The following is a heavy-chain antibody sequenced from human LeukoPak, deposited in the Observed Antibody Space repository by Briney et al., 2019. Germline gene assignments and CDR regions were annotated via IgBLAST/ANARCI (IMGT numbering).Heavy chain of an antibody. CDR3: TTISGWFGEFPFDY. CDR1: GFTFSNAW. J-gene: IGHJ4*02. Sequence: GGSLRLSCAASGFTFSNAWMSWVRQAPGKGLEWVGRIKSKTDGGTTDYAAPVKGRFTISRDDSKNTLYLQMNSLKTEDTAVYYCTTISGWFGEFPFDYWGQGTLVTVSS. CDR2: IKSKTDGGTT. D-gene: IGHD3-10*01. V-gene: IGHV3-15*01.